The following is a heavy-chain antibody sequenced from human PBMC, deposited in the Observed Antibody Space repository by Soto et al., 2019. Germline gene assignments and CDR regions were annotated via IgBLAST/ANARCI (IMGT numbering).Heavy chain of an antibody. V-gene: IGHV1-2*02. CDR3: ASAAVTGTAGLDF. CDR1: GYTFSGFY. D-gene: IGHD6-19*01. CDR2: INPNSGGT. J-gene: IGHJ4*02. Sequence: GAPVKASSKASGYTFSGFYMHWVRQAPGQGLEWMGWINPNSGGTKSAEKFQGRVTMTRDTSISTAYMELCRLTSDDTSVYYCASAAVTGTAGLDFWGQGTQVTVSS.